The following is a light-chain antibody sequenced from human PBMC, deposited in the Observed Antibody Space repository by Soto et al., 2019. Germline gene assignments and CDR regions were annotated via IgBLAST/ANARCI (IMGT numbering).Light chain of an antibody. CDR2: SNN. Sequence: QAVVTQPPSASGTPGQRVTISCSGSSSNIGSNTVNWYQQLPGTAPKLLIYSNNQRPSGVPDRFSGSKSGTSASLAISGLQSEDEADYYCAAWDDSLGVVFGGGTKVTVL. J-gene: IGLJ2*01. V-gene: IGLV1-44*01. CDR1: SSNIGSNT. CDR3: AAWDDSLGVV.